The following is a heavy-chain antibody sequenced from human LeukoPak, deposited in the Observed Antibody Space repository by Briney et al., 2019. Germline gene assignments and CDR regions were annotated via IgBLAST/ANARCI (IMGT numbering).Heavy chain of an antibody. J-gene: IGHJ4*02. V-gene: IGHV5-10-1*01. Sequence: GESLKISCEGSGYSFTSYWISWVRQMPGKGLEWMGRIDPSDSYTNYSPSFQGHVTISADKSISTAYLQWSSLKASDTAMYYCARYTTGDFDYWGQGTLVTVSS. D-gene: IGHD1-1*01. CDR1: GYSFTSYW. CDR3: ARYTTGDFDY. CDR2: IDPSDSYT.